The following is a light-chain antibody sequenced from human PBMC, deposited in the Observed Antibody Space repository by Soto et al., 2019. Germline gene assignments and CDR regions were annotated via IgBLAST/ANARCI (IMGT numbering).Light chain of an antibody. CDR2: AAT. CDR3: LQDHNYPRT. CDR1: QGIGND. J-gene: IGKJ4*01. Sequence: AIPMAQSPSSLSASVGDRVTITCRASQGIGNDVGWYQQKPGKAPKLLLYAATTLQSGVPSRFSGTRSGTDFTLTISSLQPEDFATYYCLQDHNYPRTFGGGTKVEIK. V-gene: IGKV1-6*02.